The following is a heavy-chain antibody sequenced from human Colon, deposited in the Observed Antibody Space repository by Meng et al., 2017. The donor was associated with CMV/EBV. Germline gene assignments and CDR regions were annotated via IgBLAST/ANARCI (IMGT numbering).Heavy chain of an antibody. CDR3: ARDTTAARSHYFNF. CDR1: GFTFDNYA. J-gene: IGHJ4*02. CDR2: ITWNSGTI. D-gene: IGHD2-15*01. V-gene: IGHV3-9*01. Sequence: SLKISCAASGFTFDNYAMHWVRQVPGKGLEWVSGITWNSGTIEYADSVRGRFTISRDNAKNYLYLQMNNLRLEDTAFYYCARDTTAARSHYFNFWGQGTLVTVSS.